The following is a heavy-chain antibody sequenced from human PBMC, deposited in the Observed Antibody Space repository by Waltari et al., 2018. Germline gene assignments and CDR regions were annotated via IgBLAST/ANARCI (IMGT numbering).Heavy chain of an antibody. Sequence: EVQLVESGGGLIQPGGSLRLSCAASGFTVSSNYMSWVRQAPGKGLEWVSVIYSGGRTDYADSVKGRFTISRDNSKNTLYLQMNSLRAEDTAVYYCEGRGDGYNEADYWGQGTLVTVSS. V-gene: IGHV3-53*01. CDR3: EGRGDGYNEADY. D-gene: IGHD5-12*01. CDR1: GFTVSSNY. CDR2: IYSGGRT. J-gene: IGHJ4*02.